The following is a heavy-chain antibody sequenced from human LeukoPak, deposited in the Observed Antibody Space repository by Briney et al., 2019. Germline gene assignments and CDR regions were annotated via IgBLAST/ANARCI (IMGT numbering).Heavy chain of an antibody. V-gene: IGHV4-34*01. CDR1: GGSFSGYY. CDR3: ARHYGP. J-gene: IGHJ5*02. D-gene: IGHD3-16*01. Sequence: SETLSLTCAVYGGSFSGYYWSWNRQPPGKGLEWIGEINHSGSTNYNPSLKSRVTISVDTSKNQFSLKLSSVTAADTAVYYCARHYGPWGQGTLVTVSS. CDR2: INHSGST.